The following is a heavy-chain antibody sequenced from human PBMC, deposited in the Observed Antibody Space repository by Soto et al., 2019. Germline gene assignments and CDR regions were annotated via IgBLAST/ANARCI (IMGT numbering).Heavy chain of an antibody. CDR1: GGSISSYY. J-gene: IGHJ4*02. D-gene: IGHD3-10*01. CDR2: IYYSGST. Sequence: SETLSLTCTVSGGSISSYYWSWIRQPPGKGLEWIGYIYYSGSTYYNPSLKSRVTISVDTSKNQFSLHLTSVTAADTAVYYCARLQFGEGFDYWGQGALVTVSS. CDR3: ARLQFGEGFDY. V-gene: IGHV4-59*12.